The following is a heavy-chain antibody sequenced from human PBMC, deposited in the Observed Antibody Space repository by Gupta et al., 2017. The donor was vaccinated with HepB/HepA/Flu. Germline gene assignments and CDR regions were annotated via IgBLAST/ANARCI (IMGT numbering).Heavy chain of an antibody. CDR2: IYYSGRT. D-gene: IGHD3-16*01. CDR1: GSISSGDYY. Sequence: GSISSGDYYWSWIRQPPGKGLEWIGYIYYSGRTYYNPSLKSRVNISVDTSKNQFSLKLSYVTDADTAVYYCAREPHPWDYGMDVWGQGNTVTVS. J-gene: IGHJ6*02. CDR3: AREPHPWDYGMDV. V-gene: IGHV4-30-4*01.